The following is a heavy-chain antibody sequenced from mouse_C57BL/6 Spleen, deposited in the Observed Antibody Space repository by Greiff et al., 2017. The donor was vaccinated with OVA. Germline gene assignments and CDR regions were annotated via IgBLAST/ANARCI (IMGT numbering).Heavy chain of an antibody. V-gene: IGHV1-82*01. CDR2: IYPGDGDT. CDR3: ARGLAFDY. CDR1: GYAFSSSW. Sequence: VQGVESGPELVKPGASVKISCKASGYAFSSSWMNWVKQRPGKGLEWIGRIYPGDGDTNYNGKFKGKATLTADKSSSTAYMQLSSLTSEDSAVYFCARGLAFDYWGQGTTLTVSS. J-gene: IGHJ2*01. D-gene: IGHD3-3*01.